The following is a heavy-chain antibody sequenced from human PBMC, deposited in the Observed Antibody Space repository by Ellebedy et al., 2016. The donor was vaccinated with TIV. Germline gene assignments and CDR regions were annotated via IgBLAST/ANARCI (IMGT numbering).Heavy chain of an antibody. CDR2: NDGSS. CDR1: GDSISSGH. J-gene: IGHJ5*02. Sequence: MPSETLSLTCTVFGDSISSGHWGRIRQPPGKGLEWIGNNDGSSKNNPSLESRVTISVDTSKNQFSLKLSSVTAADTAVYYCARRAPPEYYDFGNWFDPWGQGTLVTVSS. D-gene: IGHD3-3*01. CDR3: ARRAPPEYYDFGNWFDP. V-gene: IGHV4-59*08.